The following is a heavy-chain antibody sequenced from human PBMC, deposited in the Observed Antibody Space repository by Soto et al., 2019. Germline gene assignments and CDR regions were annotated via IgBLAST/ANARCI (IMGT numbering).Heavy chain of an antibody. Sequence: SQTLSLTCVISGDSVSSNSAAWNWIRQSPSRGLEWLGRTYYRSKWYNDYAGSAKSRIIIDPDTSKNQYSLQLNSVTPEDTAVYYCAMGTGPFEYWGQGILVTVSS. CDR3: AMGTGPFEY. V-gene: IGHV6-1*01. CDR1: GDSVSSNSAA. D-gene: IGHD1-1*01. CDR2: TYYRSKWYN. J-gene: IGHJ4*02.